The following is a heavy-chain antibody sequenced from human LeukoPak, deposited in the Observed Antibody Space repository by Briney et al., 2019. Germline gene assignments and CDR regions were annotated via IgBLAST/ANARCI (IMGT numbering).Heavy chain of an antibody. CDR2: ISSNSNYR. J-gene: IGHJ4*02. D-gene: IGHD6-13*01. CDR1: GFTFSTYS. CDR3: TRDFVTAAVSDL. Sequence: GGSLRLSCAASGFTFSTYSMNWVRQAPGKGLEWVSCISSNSNYRNYANSVKGRFTISRDNAKNSLYLQMNSLRAEDTAVYYCTRDFVTAAVSDLWGQGTLVTVSS. V-gene: IGHV3-21*01.